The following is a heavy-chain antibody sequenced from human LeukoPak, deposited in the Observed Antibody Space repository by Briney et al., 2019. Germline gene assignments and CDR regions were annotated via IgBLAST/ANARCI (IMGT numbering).Heavy chain of an antibody. CDR1: GYSFTSHC. Sequence: GESLKISCKVSGYSFTSHCIGWVRQMPGKGLEWMGIIYPGDSGPTYSPSFQGQVTISVDKSINTAYLQWSSLQASDTAMYYCGMSGDRVPLQDDVFDVWGQGTMVTAST. CDR2: IYPGDSGP. D-gene: IGHD1-26*01. J-gene: IGHJ3*01. V-gene: IGHV5-51*01. CDR3: GMSGDRVPLQDDVFDV.